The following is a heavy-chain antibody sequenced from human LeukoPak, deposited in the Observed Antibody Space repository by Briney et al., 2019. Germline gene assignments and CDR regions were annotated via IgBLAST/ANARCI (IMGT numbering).Heavy chain of an antibody. CDR1: GFTFSSFG. D-gene: IGHD1-26*01. J-gene: IGHJ4*02. V-gene: IGHV3-33*01. Sequence: GGSLRLSCAASGFTFSSFGMHWVRQAPGKGLEWVAVIWYDASNKYYADSVKGRFTISRDNSKNTLYLQMNSLRDDDTAVYYCAREFFDREGGTTVLDYWGQGTLVTVSS. CDR2: IWYDASNK. CDR3: AREFFDREGGTTVLDY.